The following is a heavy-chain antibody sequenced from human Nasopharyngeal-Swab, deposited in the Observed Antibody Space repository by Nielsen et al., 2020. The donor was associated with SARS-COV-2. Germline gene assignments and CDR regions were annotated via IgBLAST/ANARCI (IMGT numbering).Heavy chain of an antibody. Sequence: GGSLRLSCAASGFTFSWHWMHWVRQAPGKGLVWVSYINTDGSNTKYADSVKGRFTISRDNAKNTLYLQMNSLKTEDTAVYYCARSRGAGPNYYFDYWGQGSLVTVSS. V-gene: IGHV3-74*01. J-gene: IGHJ4*02. D-gene: IGHD6-19*01. CDR2: INTDGSNT. CDR3: ARSRGAGPNYYFDY. CDR1: GFTFSWHW.